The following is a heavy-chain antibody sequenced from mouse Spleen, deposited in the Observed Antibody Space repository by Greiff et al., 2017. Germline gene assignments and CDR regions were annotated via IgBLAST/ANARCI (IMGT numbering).Heavy chain of an antibody. V-gene: IGHV2-2*02. CDR2: IWSGGST. CDR1: GFSLTSYG. D-gene: IGHD2-2*01. CDR3: ASIYYGYDGGFAY. Sequence: VQLQQSGPGLVQPSQSLSITCTVSGFSLTSYGVHWVRQSPGKGLEWLGVIWSGGSTDYNAAFISRLSISKDNSKSQVFFKMNSLQANDTAIYYCASIYYGYDGGFAYWGQGTLVTVSA. J-gene: IGHJ3*01.